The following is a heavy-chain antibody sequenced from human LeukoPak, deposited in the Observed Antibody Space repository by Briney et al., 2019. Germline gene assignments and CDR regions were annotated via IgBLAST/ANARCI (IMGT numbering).Heavy chain of an antibody. CDR3: ARRSVSSGYNFDY. D-gene: IGHD3-22*01. J-gene: IGHJ4*02. V-gene: IGHV4-59*01. CDR1: GGSMSSNY. Sequence: SETLSLTCTVSGGSMSSNYWSWIRQPPGKGLEWIGYIYYSGSTNYNPSLKSRVIISVDTSKNQFSLKLSSVTAADTAVYYCARRSVSSGYNFDYWGQGILVTVSS. CDR2: IYYSGST.